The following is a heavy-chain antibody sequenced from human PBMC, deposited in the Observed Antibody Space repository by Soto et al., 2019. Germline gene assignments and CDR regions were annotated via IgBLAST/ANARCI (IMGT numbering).Heavy chain of an antibody. CDR3: THAPERRGYYCLHV. CDR1: GFTFSNAW. CDR2: SKSKRDGGTT. D-gene: IGHD1-26*01. Sequence: EVQLVESGGGLVKPGESLRLSCAASGFTFSNAWMHWVRQAAGKGLEWVGRSKSKRDGGTTDNAAPGKGRFTISRDDSKNTFYLQMNSLQSEDTAVYYLTHAPERRGYYCLHVWGQGSTVTVSS. V-gene: IGHV3-15*07. J-gene: IGHJ6*02.